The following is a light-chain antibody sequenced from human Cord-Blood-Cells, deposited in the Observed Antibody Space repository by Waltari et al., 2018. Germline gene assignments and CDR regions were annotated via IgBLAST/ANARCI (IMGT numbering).Light chain of an antibody. J-gene: IGKJ1*01. CDR3: QQSYSTPWT. Sequence: DIQMTQTTSSLSASVGDRVTITCRASQSISSYLNLYQQKPGKAPKLLIYAASSLQSGVPSRFSGSGSWTDFTLTISSLQPEDFATYYCQQSYSTPWTFGQGTKVEIK. CDR1: QSISSY. CDR2: AAS. V-gene: IGKV1-39*01.